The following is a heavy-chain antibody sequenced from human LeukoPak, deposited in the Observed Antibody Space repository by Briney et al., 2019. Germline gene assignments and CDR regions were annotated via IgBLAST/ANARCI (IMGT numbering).Heavy chain of an antibody. V-gene: IGHV3-20*04. CDR3: GRVAYYYDSSGYHPVLEYYYYVIDV. J-gene: IGHJ6*02. D-gene: IGHD3-22*01. Sequence: GGSLRLSCAASGFTFDDYGMSWVRQAPGKGLEWVSGINWNGGSTDYADSVKGRFTISRDNAKNSLYLQMKSLRAEDTALYYCGRVAYYYDSSGYHPVLEYYYYVIDVWGQGTTVTVSS. CDR2: INWNGGST. CDR1: GFTFDDYG.